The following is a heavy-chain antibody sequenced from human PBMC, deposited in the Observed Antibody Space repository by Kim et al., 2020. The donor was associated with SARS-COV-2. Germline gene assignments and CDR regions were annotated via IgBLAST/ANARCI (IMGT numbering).Heavy chain of an antibody. CDR2: SYYSGST. D-gene: IGHD3-22*01. CDR1: GVSISSYY. CDR3: ASAAPYYYDISGYNMSPEHCQH. Sequence: SETLSLTCTVSGVSISSYYWSWIRQPPGKGLEWIGYSYYSGSTNYNPSLKSRVAISVDTSKNQFSLKLSSVTAADTAVYFCASAAPYYYDISGYNMSPEHCQHWGQGILVTVSS. J-gene: IGHJ1*01. V-gene: IGHV4-59*08.